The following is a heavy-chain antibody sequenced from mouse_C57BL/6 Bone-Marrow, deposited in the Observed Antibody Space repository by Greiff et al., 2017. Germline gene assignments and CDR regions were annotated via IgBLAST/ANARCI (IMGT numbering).Heavy chain of an antibody. CDR2: IYPGDGDT. CDR1: GYAFSSYW. V-gene: IGHV1-80*01. Sequence: QVQLQQSGAELVKPGASVKISCKASGYAFSSYWMNWVKQRPGKGLEWIGQIYPGDGDTNYNGKFKGKATLTADKSSSTAYMQHSSLTSEDSAVYFCARSITTVVGKDYWGQGTTLTVSS. J-gene: IGHJ2*01. CDR3: ARSITTVVGKDY. D-gene: IGHD1-1*01.